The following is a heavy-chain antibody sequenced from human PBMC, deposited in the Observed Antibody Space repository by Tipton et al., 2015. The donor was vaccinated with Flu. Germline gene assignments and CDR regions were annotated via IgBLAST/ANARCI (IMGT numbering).Heavy chain of an antibody. CDR3: AREIPGGATNLDY. V-gene: IGHV3-7*03. Sequence: GSLRLSCAASGFTFSIYWMSWVRQAPGKGLEWVANIKQDGSEKNYVDSVEGRFTISRDNDKRSLYLQMNTLRAEDTAVYYCAREIPGGATNLDYWGQGTLVTVSS. D-gene: IGHD2-21*01. CDR1: GFTFSIYW. J-gene: IGHJ4*02. CDR2: IKQDGSEK.